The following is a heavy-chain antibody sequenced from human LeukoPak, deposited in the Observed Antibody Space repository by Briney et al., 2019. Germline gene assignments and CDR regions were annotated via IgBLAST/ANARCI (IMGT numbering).Heavy chain of an antibody. V-gene: IGHV3-23*01. CDR3: AKAQGYFDY. CDR1: GITLSNYG. Sequence: GGSLRLFCAVSGITLSNYGMSWVRQAPGKGLEWVSVVSGYGGDTYYADAVKGRFTASRDNSKNTLYLQMNNLRAEDTAVYYCAKAQGYFDYWGQGTQVIVSS. CDR2: VSGYGGDT. J-gene: IGHJ4*02.